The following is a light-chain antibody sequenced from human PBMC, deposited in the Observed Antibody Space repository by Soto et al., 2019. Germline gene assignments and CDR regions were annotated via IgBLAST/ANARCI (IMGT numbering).Light chain of an antibody. Sequence: DIQMTQSPSTLSASIGDRVIITCRASQSISNWLAWYQQKPGKAPKVLISRASTLESGVPSRFSGSGSGTEFTLTISSLQPDDFATYYCQQYKRYPLAFGPGTKVDIK. CDR2: RAS. J-gene: IGKJ3*01. V-gene: IGKV1-5*03. CDR3: QQYKRYPLA. CDR1: QSISNW.